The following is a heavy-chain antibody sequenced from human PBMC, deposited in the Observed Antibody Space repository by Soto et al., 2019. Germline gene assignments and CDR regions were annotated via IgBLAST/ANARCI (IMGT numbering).Heavy chain of an antibody. D-gene: IGHD2-15*01. CDR2: IYYSGST. Sequence: SDTLSLTCRYSGYSSIGYYWILLRPPPGKGLEWIGYIYYSGSTNYNPSLKGRVTMSVDTSKNQFSLKLTSVTAADTAMYFCAKYRRTDAEGYTFDYWGQGALVTV. V-gene: IGHV4-59*01. CDR3: AKYRRTDAEGYTFDY. CDR1: GYSSIGYY. J-gene: IGHJ4*02.